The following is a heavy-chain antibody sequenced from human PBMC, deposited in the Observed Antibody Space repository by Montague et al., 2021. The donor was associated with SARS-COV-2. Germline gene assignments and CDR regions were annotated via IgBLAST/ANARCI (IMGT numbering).Heavy chain of an antibody. J-gene: IGHJ4*02. D-gene: IGHD2-2*01. Sequence: CAIPGDRVSSNLATWNWIRQSPSRGLEWLGRTYYRSKWYNDYAESVKSRITIDPDTSKHQFSLHLNSVTPEGTAVYYCARIPVGSKYYFDFWGQGTLVTVSS. V-gene: IGHV6-1*01. CDR3: ARIPVGSKYYFDF. CDR2: TYYRSKWYN. CDR1: GDRVSSNLAT.